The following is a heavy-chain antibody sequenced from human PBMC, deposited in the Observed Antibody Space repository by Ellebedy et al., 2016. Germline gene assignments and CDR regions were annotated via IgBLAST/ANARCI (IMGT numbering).Heavy chain of an antibody. Sequence: GESLKISXAASGFIFSNYGMQWVRQAPGKGLEWVAVISYDGSYKYYADSVKGRFTISRDNSKDTLYLQMNSLRAEDAAVYYCASAIDYWGQGTLVTVSS. CDR2: ISYDGSYK. CDR3: ASAIDY. J-gene: IGHJ4*02. CDR1: GFIFSNYG. V-gene: IGHV3-30*03.